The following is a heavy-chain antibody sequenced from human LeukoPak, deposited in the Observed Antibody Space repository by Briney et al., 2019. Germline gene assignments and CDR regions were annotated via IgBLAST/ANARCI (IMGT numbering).Heavy chain of an antibody. CDR3: GYGSQGPFDY. CDR1: GGSISSGGYS. Sequence: SSETLSLTCAVSGGSISSGGYSWSWIRQPPGKGLEWIGYIYHSGSTYYNPSLKSRATISVDRSKNQFSLKLSSVTAADTAVYYCGYGSQGPFDYWGQGTLVTVSS. J-gene: IGHJ4*02. D-gene: IGHD4-17*01. CDR2: IYHSGST. V-gene: IGHV4-30-2*01.